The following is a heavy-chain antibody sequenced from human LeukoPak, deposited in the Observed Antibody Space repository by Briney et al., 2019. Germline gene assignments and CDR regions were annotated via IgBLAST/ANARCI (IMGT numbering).Heavy chain of an antibody. V-gene: IGHV1-24*01. D-gene: IGHD4-11*01. CDR3: ARGYSNPRQSMDV. Sequence: ASVKVSYKVSGYTLTELSMHWVRQATGKGLEWMGGFDPEDGETIYAQKFQGRVTMTTDTSTTTAYMELRSLSSDDTAVYYCARGYSNPRQSMDVWGQGTTVTVSS. J-gene: IGHJ6*02. CDR2: FDPEDGET. CDR1: GYTLTELS.